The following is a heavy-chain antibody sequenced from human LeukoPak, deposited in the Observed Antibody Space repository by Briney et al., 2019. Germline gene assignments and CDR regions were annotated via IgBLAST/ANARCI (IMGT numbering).Heavy chain of an antibody. CDR1: GFTFSDYS. D-gene: IGHD1-26*01. J-gene: IGHJ4*02. CDR3: ARLAGAGSSGFDY. CDR2: ISSSSSYM. Sequence: PGGSLRVSCAASGFTFSDYSMNWVRQAPGKGLEWVSSISSSSSYMKYAESVRGRFTISRDNAKNSLYLHMSSLSAEDTAVYYCARLAGAGSSGFDYWGQGTLVTVSS. V-gene: IGHV3-21*01.